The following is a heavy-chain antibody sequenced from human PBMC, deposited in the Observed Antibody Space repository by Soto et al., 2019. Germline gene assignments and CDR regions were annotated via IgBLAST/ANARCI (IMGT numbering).Heavy chain of an antibody. V-gene: IGHV1-69*13. Sequence: SVKVSCKASGGSFSGHALSWVRQAPGQGLEWMGGIIPMFRTTNYARKFQGRLTITADESTSTASMELTSLRSEDTAIYYCASVHNWGQGTLVTVS. CDR1: GGSFSGHA. J-gene: IGHJ4*02. CDR2: IIPMFRTT. CDR3: ASVHN.